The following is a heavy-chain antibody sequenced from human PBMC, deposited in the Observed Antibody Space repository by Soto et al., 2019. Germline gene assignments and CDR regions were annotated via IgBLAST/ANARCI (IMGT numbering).Heavy chain of an antibody. CDR3: AREDYGGNSEYYYYYYGMDV. CDR2: IYYSGST. J-gene: IGHJ6*02. V-gene: IGHV4-61*01. CDR1: GGSVSSGSYY. D-gene: IGHD4-17*01. Sequence: PSETLSLTCTVSGGSVSSGSYYWSWIRQPPGKGLEWIGYIYYSGSTNYNPSLKSRVTISVDTSKNQFSLKLSSVTAADTAVYYCAREDYGGNSEYYYYYYGMDVWGQGTTVTVSS.